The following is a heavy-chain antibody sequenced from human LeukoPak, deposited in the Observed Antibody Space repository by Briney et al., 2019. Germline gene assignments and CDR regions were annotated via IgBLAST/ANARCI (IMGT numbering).Heavy chain of an antibody. CDR3: AKDDAPARWLRSPQLLDH. CDR1: GFTFSSYG. D-gene: IGHD5-12*01. CDR2: ISGNGDDT. V-gene: IGHV3-23*01. Sequence: GGSLRLSCAVSGFTFSSYGMTWVRQAPGKGLEWVSTISGNGDDTYYADFVEGRFTISRDNSENTLYLQMNSLRAEDTAIYFCAKDDAPARWLRSPQLLDHWGQGTLVTVSS. J-gene: IGHJ4*02.